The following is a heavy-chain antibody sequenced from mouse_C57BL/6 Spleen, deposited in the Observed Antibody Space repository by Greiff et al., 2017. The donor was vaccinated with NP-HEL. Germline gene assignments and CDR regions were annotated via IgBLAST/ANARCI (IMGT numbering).Heavy chain of an antibody. V-gene: IGHV1-52*01. CDR3: ARWNYYGSSYGYFDV. Sequence: QVQLQQPGAELVRPGSSVKLSCKASGYTFTSYWMHWVKQRPIQGLEWIGNIDPSDSETHYNQKFKDKATLTVYKSSSTAYMQLSSLTSEDSAVYYCARWNYYGSSYGYFDVWGTGTTVTVSS. J-gene: IGHJ1*03. D-gene: IGHD1-1*01. CDR2: IDPSDSET. CDR1: GYTFTSYW.